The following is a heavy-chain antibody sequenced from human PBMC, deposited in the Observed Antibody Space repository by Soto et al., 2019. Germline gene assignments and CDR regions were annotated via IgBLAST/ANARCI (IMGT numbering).Heavy chain of an antibody. V-gene: IGHV3-33*01. CDR1: GFTFSSYG. J-gene: IGHJ6*02. D-gene: IGHD3-22*01. CDR3: ARDHLTIIVVDDYGMDV. Sequence: QVQLVESGGGVVQPGRSLRLSCAASGFTFSSYGMHWVRQAPGKGQEWAAGIWYDGSNKYYADSVKGRFTISRDNSKNTLDLQMHSPRAEDTDVYYCARDHLTIIVVDDYGMDVWGQGTTVTVSS. CDR2: IWYDGSNK.